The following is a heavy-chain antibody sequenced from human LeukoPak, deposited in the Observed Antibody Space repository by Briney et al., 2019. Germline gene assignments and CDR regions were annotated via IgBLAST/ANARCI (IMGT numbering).Heavy chain of an antibody. CDR1: GYTFTGHY. CDR2: IDPNGGDT. Sequence: GASVKVSFKASGYTFTGHYMNWLRQAPGQGLEWMGRIDPNGGDTKYAQKFQGRLIMTRDTSTSTAYMELSRLMSDDTAVYYCARDMWELPSDYYYDYWGQGTLVTVSS. J-gene: IGHJ4*02. CDR3: ARDMWELPSDYYYDY. V-gene: IGHV1-2*06. D-gene: IGHD1-26*01.